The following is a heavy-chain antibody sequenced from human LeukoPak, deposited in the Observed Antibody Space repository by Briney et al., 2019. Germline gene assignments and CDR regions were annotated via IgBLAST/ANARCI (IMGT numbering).Heavy chain of an antibody. CDR1: GFSLSTSGMC. J-gene: IGHJ4*02. CDR3: ARSYYDSSGYSYYFDY. Sequence: SGPTLVNPTRTLTLTCTFSGFSLSTSGMCVSWIRQPPGKALEWLARIDRDDDKYYSTSLKTRLTISKDTSKNQVVLTMANMDPVDTATYYCARSYYDSSGYSYYFDYWGQGTLVTVS. V-gene: IGHV2-70*11. CDR2: IDRDDDK. D-gene: IGHD3-22*01.